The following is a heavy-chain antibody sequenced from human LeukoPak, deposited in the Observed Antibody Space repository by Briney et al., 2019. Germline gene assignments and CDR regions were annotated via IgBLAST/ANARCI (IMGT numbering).Heavy chain of an antibody. CDR1: GFIFTSYA. J-gene: IGHJ3*02. Sequence: GGSLRLSCAASGFIFTSYAMSWVRHTPGKGLEWVSYISSSSSTIYYADSVKGRFTISRDNAKNSLYLQMNSLRAEDTAVYYCARDRRRNAFDIWGQGTMVTVSS. V-gene: IGHV3-48*01. CDR2: ISSSSSTI. CDR3: ARDRRRNAFDI.